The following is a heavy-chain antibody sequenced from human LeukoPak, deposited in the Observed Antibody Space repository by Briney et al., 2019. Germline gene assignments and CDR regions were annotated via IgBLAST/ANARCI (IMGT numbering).Heavy chain of an antibody. J-gene: IGHJ4*02. D-gene: IGHD1-7*01. Sequence: GGSLILSCAASGFTFSNYWVHWVRQAPGKGLVWVSRINPDGSTINYADSVKGRFTISRDNAKNTLYLQMNSLRAEDTAVYYCATAGNYRFDYWGQGTLVTVSS. CDR2: INPDGSTI. V-gene: IGHV3-74*01. CDR3: ATAGNYRFDY. CDR1: GFTFSNYW.